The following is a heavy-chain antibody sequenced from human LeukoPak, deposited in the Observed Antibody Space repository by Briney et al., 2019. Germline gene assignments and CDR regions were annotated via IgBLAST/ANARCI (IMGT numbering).Heavy chain of an antibody. CDR1: GVSISSYY. D-gene: IGHD6-13*01. CDR3: ARQKTLRYSSSWKYFDY. Sequence: SETLSLTCTVSGVSISSYYWTWIRQPPGKGLEWIGYIYYSGSTNYNPSLKSRVTISVDTSKNQLSLRLSSVTAADTAVYYCARQKTLRYSSSWKYFDYWGQGTLVTVSS. CDR2: IYYSGST. J-gene: IGHJ4*02. V-gene: IGHV4-59*08.